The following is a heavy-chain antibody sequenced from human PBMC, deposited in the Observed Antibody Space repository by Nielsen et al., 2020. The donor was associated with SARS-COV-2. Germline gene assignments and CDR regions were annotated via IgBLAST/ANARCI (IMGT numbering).Heavy chain of an antibody. CDR2: ISWNSGSI. D-gene: IGHD5-18*01. CDR1: GFTFDDYA. Sequence: GGSLRLSCAASGFTFDDYAMHWVRQAPGKGLEWVSGISWNSGSIGYADSVKGRFTISRDNAKNSLYLQMNSLRAEDTAVYYCARMGYTSDYWGQGTLVTVSS. V-gene: IGHV3-9*01. CDR3: ARMGYTSDY. J-gene: IGHJ4*02.